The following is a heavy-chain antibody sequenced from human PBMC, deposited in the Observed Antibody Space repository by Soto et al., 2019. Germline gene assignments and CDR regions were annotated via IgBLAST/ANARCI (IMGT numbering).Heavy chain of an antibody. V-gene: IGHV3-15*01. CDR1: GFFVDNAW. Sequence: EVQLVESGGGLVKPGGSLRLSCTASGFFVDNAWMSWVRQAPGKGLEWVGRIKSKTDSGTTDYAAPVKGRFTISRDDTKNTLHLQMNSLKTEDTAVYFCTRIFAGSSYGMDVWGQGTTVTVS. J-gene: IGHJ6*02. CDR3: TRIFAGSSYGMDV. D-gene: IGHD3-10*01. CDR2: IKSKTDSGTT.